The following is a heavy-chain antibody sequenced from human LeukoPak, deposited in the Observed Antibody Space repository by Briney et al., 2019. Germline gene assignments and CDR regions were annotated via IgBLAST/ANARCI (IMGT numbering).Heavy chain of an antibody. D-gene: IGHD3-22*01. CDR1: GYSISTGYY. J-gene: IGHJ3*02. Sequence: SETLSLTCTVSGYSISTGYYWGWIRQPPGKGLEWIGSIYYSGSTYYNPSLKSRVTISVDTSKNQFSLKLSSVTAADTAVYYCARDRYYYDSSGSGAFDIWGQGTMVTVSS. CDR2: IYYSGST. CDR3: ARDRYYYDSSGSGAFDI. V-gene: IGHV4-38-2*02.